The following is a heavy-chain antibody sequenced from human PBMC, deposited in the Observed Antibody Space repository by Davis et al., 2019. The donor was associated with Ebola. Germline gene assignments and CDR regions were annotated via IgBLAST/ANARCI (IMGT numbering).Heavy chain of an antibody. CDR3: AKGRRAYYVFDV. D-gene: IGHD3-3*01. CDR2: IYDSGNT. V-gene: IGHV4-30-2*01. Sequence: SETLSLTCAVSGGSISSGDYSWNWLRQPPGQGLEWIGYIYDSGNTYYTPSLKSRVTLSVDRSKNQFSLRLSSVTAADTAMYYCAKGRRAYYVFDVWGQGTMVTVSS. J-gene: IGHJ3*01. CDR1: GGSISSGDYS.